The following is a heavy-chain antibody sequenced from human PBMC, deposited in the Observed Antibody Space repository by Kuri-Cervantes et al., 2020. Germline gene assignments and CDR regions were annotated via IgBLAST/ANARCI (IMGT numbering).Heavy chain of an antibody. D-gene: IGHD6-13*01. CDR2: ISYDGSNK. J-gene: IGHJ4*02. CDR1: GFTFSSYG. CDR3: ASLHSSTWGSASGVGY. Sequence: GESLKISCAASGFTFSSYGMHWVRQAPGKGLEWVAVISYDGSNKYYADSVKGRFTISRDNSKSTLYLQMNSLRAEDTAVYYCASLHSSTWGSASGVGYWGQGTLVTVSS. V-gene: IGHV3-30*03.